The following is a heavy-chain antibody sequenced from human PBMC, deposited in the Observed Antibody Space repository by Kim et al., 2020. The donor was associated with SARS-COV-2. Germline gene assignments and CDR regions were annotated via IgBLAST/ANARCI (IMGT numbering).Heavy chain of an antibody. D-gene: IGHD6-19*01. CDR3: AKTPWYSSGWYPVFGFDY. CDR1: GYSFTSYW. V-gene: IGHV5-10-1*01. Sequence: GESLKISCKGSGYSFTSYWISWVRQMPGKGLEWMGRIDPSDSYTNYSPSFQGHVTISADKSISTAYLQWSSLKASDTAMYYCAKTPWYSSGWYPVFGFDYWGQGTLVTVSS. CDR2: IDPSDSYT. J-gene: IGHJ4*02.